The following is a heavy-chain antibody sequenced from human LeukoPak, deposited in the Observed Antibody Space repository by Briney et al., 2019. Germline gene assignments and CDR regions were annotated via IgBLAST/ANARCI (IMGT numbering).Heavy chain of an antibody. D-gene: IGHD4-17*01. CDR2: INSDGSST. Sequence: GGSLRLSCAGSGFTFSSYWMHWVRQAPGKGLVWVSRINSDGSSTSYADSVKGRFTISRDNSKNTLYLQMNSLRAEDTAVYYCAKGMPYGDYRGDYFDYWGQGTLVTVSS. CDR1: GFTFSSYW. V-gene: IGHV3-74*01. J-gene: IGHJ4*02. CDR3: AKGMPYGDYRGDYFDY.